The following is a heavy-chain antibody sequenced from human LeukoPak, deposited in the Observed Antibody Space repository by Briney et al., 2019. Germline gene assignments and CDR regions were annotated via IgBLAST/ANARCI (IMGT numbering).Heavy chain of an antibody. J-gene: IGHJ4*02. D-gene: IGHD5-12*01. CDR2: IYYSGTT. Sequence: PSETLSLTCTVSGGSISSYYWSWIRQPPGKGLEWIGYIYYSGTTNYNPSLKSRVTISVDTSKNQFSLKLSSVTAADTAVYYCARDGYKYFDYWGRGTLVTVSS. CDR3: ARDGYKYFDY. CDR1: GGSISSYY. V-gene: IGHV4-59*12.